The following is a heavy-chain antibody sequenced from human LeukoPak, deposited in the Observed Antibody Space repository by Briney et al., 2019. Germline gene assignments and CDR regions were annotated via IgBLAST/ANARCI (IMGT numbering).Heavy chain of an antibody. CDR3: ARDRPSSGWSSDY. CDR2: ISRSGSGT. J-gene: IGHJ4*02. D-gene: IGHD6-19*01. CDR1: GFIFSSYA. V-gene: IGHV3-23*01. Sequence: PGGSLRLSCAASGFIFSSYALTWVRQAPGKGLEWVSSISRSGSGTYYTDSVKGRFTVSRDNSKNTLFLQMHSLRAEDTAVYYCARDRPSSGWSSDYWGQGTLATVSS.